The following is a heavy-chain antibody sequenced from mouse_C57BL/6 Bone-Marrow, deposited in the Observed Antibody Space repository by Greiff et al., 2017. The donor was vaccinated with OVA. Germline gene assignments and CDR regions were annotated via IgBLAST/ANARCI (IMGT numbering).Heavy chain of an antibody. CDR2: ISSGGSYT. CDR3: ARHDYKTGMDY. Sequence: EVQGVESGGDLVKPGGSLKLSCAASGFTFSSYGMSWVRQTPDKRLEWVATISSGGSYTYYPDSVKGRFTISRDNAKNTLYLQMSSLKSEDTAMYYCARHDYKTGMDYWGQGTSVTVSS. J-gene: IGHJ4*01. V-gene: IGHV5-6*01. D-gene: IGHD2-12*01. CDR1: GFTFSSYG.